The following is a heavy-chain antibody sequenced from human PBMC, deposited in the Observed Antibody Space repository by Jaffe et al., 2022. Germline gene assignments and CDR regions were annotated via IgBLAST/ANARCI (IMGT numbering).Heavy chain of an antibody. CDR3: AHSSSWYRHYYYYMDV. Sequence: EVQLLESGGGLVQPGGSLRLSCAASGFTFSSYAMSWVRQAPGKGLEWVSAISGSGGSTYYADSVKGRFTISRDNSKNTLYLQMNSLRAEDTAVYYCAHSSSWYRHYYYYMDVWGKGTTVTVSS. J-gene: IGHJ6*03. D-gene: IGHD6-13*01. CDR2: ISGSGGST. V-gene: IGHV3-23*01. CDR1: GFTFSSYA.